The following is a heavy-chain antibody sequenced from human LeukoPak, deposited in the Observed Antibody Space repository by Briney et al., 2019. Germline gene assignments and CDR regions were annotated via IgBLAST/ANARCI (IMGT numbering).Heavy chain of an antibody. CDR3: ARVVTQGYFDY. CDR2: IYYSGST. V-gene: IGHV4-30-4*08. J-gene: IGHJ4*02. Sequence: SETLSLTCTVSGGSISSGDYYWSWIRQPPGKGLEWIGYIYYSGSTYYNPSLKSRVTISVDTSKNQFSLKLSSVTAADTAVYYCARVVTQGYFDYWGQGTLVTASS. CDR1: GGSISSGDYY. D-gene: IGHD4-23*01.